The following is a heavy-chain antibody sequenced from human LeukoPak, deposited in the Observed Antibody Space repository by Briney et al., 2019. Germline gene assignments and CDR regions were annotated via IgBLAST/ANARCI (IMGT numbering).Heavy chain of an antibody. V-gene: IGHV3-66*04. Sequence: GGSLRLSCAASGFTVSSNYMSWVRQAPGKGLEWVSVIYSGGSTYYADSVKGRFTISRDNSKNTLYLQMNSLRAEDTAVYYCARHTHTFPYYFDYWGQGTLVTVSS. D-gene: IGHD2-2*02. CDR3: ARHTHTFPYYFDY. CDR2: IYSGGST. J-gene: IGHJ4*02. CDR1: GFTVSSNY.